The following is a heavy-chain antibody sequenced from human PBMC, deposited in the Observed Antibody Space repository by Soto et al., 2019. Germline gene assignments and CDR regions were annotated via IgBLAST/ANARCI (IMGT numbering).Heavy chain of an antibody. Sequence: PGGSLRLSCAASGFTFSSYGMHWVRQAPGKGLEWVSAISGSGGSTYYADSVKGRFTISRDNSKNTLYLQMNSLRAEDTAVYYCAKSFGLVAGTLHAFDIWGQGTMVTVSS. CDR1: GFTFSSYG. D-gene: IGHD6-19*01. V-gene: IGHV3-23*01. CDR2: ISGSGGST. CDR3: AKSFGLVAGTLHAFDI. J-gene: IGHJ3*02.